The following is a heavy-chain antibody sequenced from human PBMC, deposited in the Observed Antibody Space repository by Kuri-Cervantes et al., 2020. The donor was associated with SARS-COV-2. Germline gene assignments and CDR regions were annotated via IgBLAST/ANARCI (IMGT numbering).Heavy chain of an antibody. D-gene: IGHD3-16*01. CDR3: ARDRGGHMDV. Sequence: SETLSLTCTVSGGSISSSSYYWGWIRQPPGKGLEWIGSIYYSGSTYYNPSLKSRVTISVDRSKNQFSLKLSSVTAADTAVYYCARDRGGHMDVWGKGTTVTVSS. J-gene: IGHJ6*03. V-gene: IGHV4-39*07. CDR1: GGSISSSSYY. CDR2: IYYSGST.